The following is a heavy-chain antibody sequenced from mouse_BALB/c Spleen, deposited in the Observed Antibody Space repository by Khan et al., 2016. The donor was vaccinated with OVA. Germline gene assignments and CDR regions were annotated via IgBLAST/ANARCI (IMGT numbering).Heavy chain of an antibody. CDR1: GYSITSAYA. D-gene: IGHD1-1*01. CDR3: ASHNYYGYAMDD. V-gene: IGHV3-2*02. CDR2: ISYSGST. J-gene: IGHJ4*01. Sequence: EVQLQESGPGLVKPSQSLSLTCTVTGYSITSAYAWSWIRQFPGNKLEWMGYISYSGSTSYNPSLKSRIYITRDTSKNQFFLQLNSVTTADAATSYCASHNYYGYAMDDWGQGTSVTVSS.